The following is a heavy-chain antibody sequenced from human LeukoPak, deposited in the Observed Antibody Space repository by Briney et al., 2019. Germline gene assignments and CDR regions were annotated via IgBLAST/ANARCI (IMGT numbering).Heavy chain of an antibody. CDR3: TTQGDNYDILTGYYYYFDY. J-gene: IGHJ4*02. Sequence: PGGSLRLSCAASGFTFSNAWMSWVRQAPGKGLEWVGRIKSKTDGGTTDYAAPVKGRFTISRDDSKNTLYLQMNGLKTEDTAVYYCTTQGDNYDILTGYYYYFDYWGQGTLVTVSS. CDR2: IKSKTDGGTT. D-gene: IGHD3-9*01. CDR1: GFTFSNAW. V-gene: IGHV3-15*01.